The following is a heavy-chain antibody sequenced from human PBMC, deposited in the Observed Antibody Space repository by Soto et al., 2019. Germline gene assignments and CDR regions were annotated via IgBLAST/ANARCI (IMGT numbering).Heavy chain of an antibody. CDR2: ISAGDGAV. CDR3: VSRPGSEQWLTLDY. V-gene: IGHV1-3*01. CDR1: GYTFTSYP. D-gene: IGHD6-19*01. J-gene: IGHJ4*02. Sequence: QVQLVQSGAEVKKPGASVKVSCKASGYTFTSYPMHWVRQAPGQRLEWMGWISAGDGAVEYSQNFQGRVTITRDTSASTVYMELSSLTYEDTAVYYCVSRPGSEQWLTLDYWGQGTLVSVSS.